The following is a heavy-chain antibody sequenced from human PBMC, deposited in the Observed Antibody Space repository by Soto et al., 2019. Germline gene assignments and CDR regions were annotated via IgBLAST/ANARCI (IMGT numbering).Heavy chain of an antibody. V-gene: IGHV1-18*01. D-gene: IGHD1-1*01. CDR2: ISSYNGNT. CDR3: SSDPGTYPLDY. Sequence: QVQLVQSGAEVKKPGASVKVSCKASGYTFTSYGIGWVRQAPGQGLEWMGWISSYNGNTNYAQKLQGRVTMTTDTSTSTDHMEMRRLRADNTAVYYVSSDPGTYPLDYWGQGTLVTVSS. J-gene: IGHJ4*02. CDR1: GYTFTSYG.